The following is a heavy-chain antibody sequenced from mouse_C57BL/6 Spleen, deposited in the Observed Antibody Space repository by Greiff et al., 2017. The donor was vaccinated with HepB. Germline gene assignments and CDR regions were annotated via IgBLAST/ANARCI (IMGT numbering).Heavy chain of an antibody. J-gene: IGHJ3*01. CDR2: IYPGSGNT. CDR3: AREGFYGNYPFAY. Sequence: QVHVKQSGPELVKPGASVKISCKASGYSFTSYYIHWVKQRPGQGLEWIGWIYPGSGNTKYNEKFKGKATLTADTSSSTAYMQLSSLTSEDSAVYYCAREGFYGNYPFAYWGQGTLVTVSA. V-gene: IGHV1-66*01. D-gene: IGHD2-1*01. CDR1: GYSFTSYY.